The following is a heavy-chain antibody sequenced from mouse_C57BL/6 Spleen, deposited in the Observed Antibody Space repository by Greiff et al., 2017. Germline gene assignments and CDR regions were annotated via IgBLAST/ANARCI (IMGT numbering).Heavy chain of an antibody. V-gene: IGHV1-82*01. D-gene: IGHD1-1*01. Sequence: VQLQQSGPELVKPGASVKISCKASGYAFSSSWMNWVKQRPGKGLEWIGRIYPGDGDTNYNGKFKGKATLTADKSSSTAYMQLSSLTSEDSAVYFCARRSYYYGSSYDAMDYWGQGTSVTVSS. CDR3: ARRSYYYGSSYDAMDY. CDR2: IYPGDGDT. J-gene: IGHJ4*01. CDR1: GYAFSSSW.